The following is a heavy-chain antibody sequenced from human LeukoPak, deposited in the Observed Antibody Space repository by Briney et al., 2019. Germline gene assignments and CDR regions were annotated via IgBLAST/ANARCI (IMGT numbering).Heavy chain of an antibody. J-gene: IGHJ4*02. CDR1: GYTFTGYY. D-gene: IGHD3-3*01. Sequence: GASVKVSCKASGYTFTGYYMHWVRQAPGQGLEWMGRINPNSGGTNYAQKFQGRVTMTRDTSISTAYMEQSRLRSDDTDVYYCARDPNDFWSGYPYFDYWGQGTLVTVSS. V-gene: IGHV1-2*05. CDR3: ARDPNDFWSGYPYFDY. CDR2: INPNSGGT.